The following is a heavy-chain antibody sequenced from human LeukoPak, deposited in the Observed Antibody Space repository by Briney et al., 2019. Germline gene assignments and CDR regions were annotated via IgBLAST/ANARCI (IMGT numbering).Heavy chain of an antibody. D-gene: IGHD4-17*01. CDR3: ARGGAYHFDY. CDR1: GFTFSSDW. V-gene: IGHV3-74*01. CDR2: SNSDGSST. J-gene: IGHJ4*02. Sequence: PARSLRLSCAASGFTFSSDWIHWVRQAPGKGLVWVSRSNSDGSSTNYADSVKGRFTIYRDNAKNTLYMQMNSLRGEDTGVYYCARGGAYHFDYWGQGTLVTVSS.